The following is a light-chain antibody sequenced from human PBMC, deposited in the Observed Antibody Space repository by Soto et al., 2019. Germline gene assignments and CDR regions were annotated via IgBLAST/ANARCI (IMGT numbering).Light chain of an antibody. CDR3: QQAATFPLT. CDR2: GVS. V-gene: IGKV1-12*01. CDR1: QGLSGW. J-gene: IGKJ4*01. Sequence: IQLTQSPSSVAASVGDRVTMTCRASQGLSGWLAWYQQKPGRAPKLLISGVSTLQAGVPSRFSGSASGTDFSLTISGLQAEDFATYSCQQAATFPLTFGGGTQVEI.